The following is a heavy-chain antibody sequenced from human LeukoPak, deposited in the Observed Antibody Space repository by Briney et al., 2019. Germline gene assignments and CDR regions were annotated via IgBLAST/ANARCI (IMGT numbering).Heavy chain of an antibody. Sequence: PGGSLRLSCAASGFTFSSYWMHWVRQAPGKGLVWVSRINSDGSSTSYADSVKGRFTISRDNAKNTLYLQMNSLRAEDTAVYYCAREEDGGYFDYWGQGTLVTVSS. D-gene: IGHD2-15*01. CDR2: INSDGSST. V-gene: IGHV3-74*01. CDR3: AREEDGGYFDY. CDR1: GFTFSSYW. J-gene: IGHJ4*02.